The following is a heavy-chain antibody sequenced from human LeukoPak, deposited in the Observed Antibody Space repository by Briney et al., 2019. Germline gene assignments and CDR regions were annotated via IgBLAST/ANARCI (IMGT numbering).Heavy chain of an antibody. J-gene: IGHJ4*02. Sequence: GGSLRLSCTTSGFAFGDYAMSWVRQAPGKGLEWVSFIRRKAHGGTTEYAASVKGRFSSSRDDSKSIAYLQMNSLKTEDTAVYFCTRVTYYYDNSGYFHFDSWGQGSLVTVSS. CDR2: IRRKAHGGTT. V-gene: IGHV3-49*04. CDR3: TRVTYYYDNSGYFHFDS. D-gene: IGHD3-22*01. CDR1: GFAFGDYA.